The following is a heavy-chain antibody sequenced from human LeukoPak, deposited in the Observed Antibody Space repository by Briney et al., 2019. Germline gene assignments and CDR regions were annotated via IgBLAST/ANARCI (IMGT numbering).Heavy chain of an antibody. CDR2: ISSKGDYT. CDR1: GFTFSTYA. CDR3: ARPSSSGWYAPFF. Sequence: GGSLRLSCAASGFTFSTYAMHWVRQAPGKGVEYVAAISSKGDYTHYANSVKGRFTISRDNSKNTLYLEMGSLRAEDMAVYYCARPSSSGWYAPFFWGQGTLVTVSS. D-gene: IGHD6-19*01. J-gene: IGHJ4*02. V-gene: IGHV3-64*01.